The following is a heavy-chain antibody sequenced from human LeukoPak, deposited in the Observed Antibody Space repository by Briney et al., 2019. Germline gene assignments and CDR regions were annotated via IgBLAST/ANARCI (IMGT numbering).Heavy chain of an antibody. Sequence: GRSLRLSCAASGFTFSSYAMSWVRQAPGKGLEWVSAISGSGATTYYTDSAKGRFTISRGNSKITLYLQMDSLRAEDTAMYYCARDRDGYNQNFDYWGQGTLVTVSS. V-gene: IGHV3-23*01. CDR2: ISGSGATT. CDR1: GFTFSSYA. D-gene: IGHD5-24*01. CDR3: ARDRDGYNQNFDY. J-gene: IGHJ4*02.